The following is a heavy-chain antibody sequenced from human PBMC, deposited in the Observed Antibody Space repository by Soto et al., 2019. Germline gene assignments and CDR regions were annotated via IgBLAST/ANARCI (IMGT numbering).Heavy chain of an antibody. CDR3: ARDIVTTGTSWFDP. V-gene: IGHV4-31*03. CDR2: IYYSGST. J-gene: IGHJ5*02. D-gene: IGHD1-1*01. Sequence: PSETLSLTCTVSGGSISSGGYYWSWIRQHPGKGLEWIGYIYYSGSTYYNPSLKSRVTISVDTSKNQFSLKLSSVTAADTAVYYCARDIVTTGTSWFDPWGQGTLVTVSS. CDR1: GGSISSGGYY.